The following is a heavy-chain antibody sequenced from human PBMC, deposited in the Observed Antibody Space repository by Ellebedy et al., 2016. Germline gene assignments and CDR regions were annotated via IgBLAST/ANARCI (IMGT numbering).Heavy chain of an antibody. V-gene: IGHV3-33*01. CDR3: ARNNWNDLGRAFDI. J-gene: IGHJ3*02. Sequence: GESLKISXAASGFTFSSYGMHWVRQAPGKGLEWVAVIWYDGSNKYYADSVKGRFTISRDNSKNTLYLQMNSLRAEDTAVYYCARNNWNDLGRAFDIWGQGTMVTVSS. D-gene: IGHD1-1*01. CDR1: GFTFSSYG. CDR2: IWYDGSNK.